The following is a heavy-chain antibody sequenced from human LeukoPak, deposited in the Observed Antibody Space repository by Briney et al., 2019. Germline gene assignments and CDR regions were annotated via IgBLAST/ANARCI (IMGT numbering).Heavy chain of an antibody. Sequence: GGSLRLSCVVSGLIFGDCWMTWVRQAPGQGLEWVASIKQDGSERYYVDSVKGRFTISRDNAKNSAYLQMNSLRADDAAVYYCARDRRLHYYDSSGPLGYDYHSLDVWGQGTTVIVSS. D-gene: IGHD3-22*01. V-gene: IGHV3-7*01. CDR1: GLIFGDCW. J-gene: IGHJ6*02. CDR3: ARDRRLHYYDSSGPLGYDYHSLDV. CDR2: IKQDGSER.